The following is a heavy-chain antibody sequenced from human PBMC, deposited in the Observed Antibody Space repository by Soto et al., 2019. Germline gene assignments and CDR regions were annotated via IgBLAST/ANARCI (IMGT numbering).Heavy chain of an antibody. V-gene: IGHV5-10-1*01. CDR2: IDPSDSYT. CDR1: GYSFTSYW. Sequence: HGESLKISCKGSGYSFTSYWISWVRQMPGKGLEWMGRIDPSDSYTNYSPSFQGHVTISADKSISTAYLQWSSLKASDTAMYYCARHPNHYYDSSGYYSHWGQGTLVTVSS. D-gene: IGHD3-22*01. J-gene: IGHJ4*02. CDR3: ARHPNHYYDSSGYYSH.